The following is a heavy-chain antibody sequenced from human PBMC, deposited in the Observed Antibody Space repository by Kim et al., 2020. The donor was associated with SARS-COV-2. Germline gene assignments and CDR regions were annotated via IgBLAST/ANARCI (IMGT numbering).Heavy chain of an antibody. D-gene: IGHD3-22*01. CDR2: ISRSSSTI. Sequence: GGSLRLSCAASGFTFSSYRMNWVRQAPGKGLEWISYISRSSSTITYADSVKGRFTISRDNAKNSLFLQMNCLRDEDTAVYFCARSREGHYDSNDYWGQGTLVTVSS. V-gene: IGHV3-48*02. CDR3: ARSREGHYDSNDY. CDR1: GFTFSSYR. J-gene: IGHJ1*01.